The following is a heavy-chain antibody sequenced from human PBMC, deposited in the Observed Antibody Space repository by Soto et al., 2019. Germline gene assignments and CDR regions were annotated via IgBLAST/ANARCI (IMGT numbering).Heavy chain of an antibody. Sequence: EVQLLESGGGLVQPGGSLRLSCAASGFTFSSYAMSWVRQAPGKGLEWVSAISGSGGSTYYADSVKGRFTISRDNSKNPLYLQMNSLRAEDTAVYYCAIRYYYDSSGYYLYWGQGTLVTVSS. CDR3: AIRYYYDSSGYYLY. J-gene: IGHJ4*02. D-gene: IGHD3-22*01. V-gene: IGHV3-23*01. CDR1: GFTFSSYA. CDR2: ISGSGGST.